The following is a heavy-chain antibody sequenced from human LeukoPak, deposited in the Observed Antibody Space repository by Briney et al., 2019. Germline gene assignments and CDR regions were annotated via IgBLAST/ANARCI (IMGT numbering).Heavy chain of an antibody. CDR2: INPNSGGT. J-gene: IGHJ4*02. D-gene: IGHD6-13*01. CDR1: GYTFTGYY. V-gene: IGHV1-2*02. CDR3: ARVPVEGIAAAGSDY. Sequence: ASVKVSCKASGYTFTGYYMHWVRQAPGQGLEWMGWINPNSGGTNYAQKFQGRVTMTRDTSISTGFMELSRLRSDDTAVYYCARVPVEGIAAAGSDYWGQGTLVTVSS.